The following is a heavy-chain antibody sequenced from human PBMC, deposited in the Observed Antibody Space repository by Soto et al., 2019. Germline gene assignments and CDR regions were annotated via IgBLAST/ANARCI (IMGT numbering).Heavy chain of an antibody. J-gene: IGHJ4*02. D-gene: IGHD6-13*01. CDR2: IGGSGGT. V-gene: IGHV3-23*01. CDR1: GFTFSSYA. Sequence: PGGSLRLSCAASGFTFSSYAMTWVRQAPGKGLEWVSVIGGSGGTYYADSVKVRFTISRDDSKNTLYLQMNSLRAEDTAVYYCAKGIPAPGSQLDYWGRGTLVTVSS. CDR3: AKGIPAPGSQLDY.